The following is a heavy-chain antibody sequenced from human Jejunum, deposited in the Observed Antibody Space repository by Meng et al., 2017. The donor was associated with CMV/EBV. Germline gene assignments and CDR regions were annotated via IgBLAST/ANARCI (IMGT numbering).Heavy chain of an antibody. Sequence: VFSDSIYSYYWNWIRQPPGKGLEWICYVSDIGRTNYNASLRSRVTMSLDTSNKHFFLKLSSVTAADTAVYYCARGLRGYLLAFDPWGQGSLVTVSS. CDR1: SDSIYSYY. J-gene: IGHJ5*02. CDR3: ARGLRGYLLAFDP. V-gene: IGHV4-59*13. CDR2: VSDIGRT. D-gene: IGHD3-10*01.